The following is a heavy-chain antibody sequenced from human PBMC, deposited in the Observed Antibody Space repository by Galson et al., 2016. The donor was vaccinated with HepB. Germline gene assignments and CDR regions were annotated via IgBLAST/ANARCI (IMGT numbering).Heavy chain of an antibody. CDR2: IWADGSNK. V-gene: IGHV3-33*01. J-gene: IGHJ4*02. Sequence: SLRLSCAASGFTFSDFGMHWVRQAPGKGREWLAGIWADGSNKYYAASVKGRFTISRDNSKNTLYPHMPSLRAEDTAVYYCAREGHLWIACFDNWGQGTLVTVSS. CDR1: GFTFSDFG. D-gene: IGHD2-2*03. CDR3: AREGHLWIACFDN.